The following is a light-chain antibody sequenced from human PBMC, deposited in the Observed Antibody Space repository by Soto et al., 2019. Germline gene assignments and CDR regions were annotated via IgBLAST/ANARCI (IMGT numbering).Light chain of an antibody. CDR2: GAS. J-gene: IGKJ1*01. Sequence: EIVLTQSPGTLSLSPGERVTLSCRASQSVDSRFLSWYQQKPGQAPRLLVYGASIRATGIPDRFSGSGSGTDFTLSIRRLEPEDFAVYYCQQYDSSRTFGQGTKVE. CDR1: QSVDSRF. V-gene: IGKV3-20*01. CDR3: QQYDSSRT.